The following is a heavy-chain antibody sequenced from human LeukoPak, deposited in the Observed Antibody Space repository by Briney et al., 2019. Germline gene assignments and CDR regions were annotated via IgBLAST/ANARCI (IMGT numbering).Heavy chain of an antibody. Sequence: SETLSLTCTVSGVSISGYYWSWIRQPPGKGLEWIGYIYYSGSTNYNPSLESRVTISVDTSKNQFSLKLSSVTAADTAVYYCARGCSAGTPHNWFDPWGQGTLVTVSS. CDR3: ARGCSAGTPHNWFDP. J-gene: IGHJ5*02. V-gene: IGHV4-59*01. D-gene: IGHD6-13*01. CDR1: GVSISGYY. CDR2: IYYSGST.